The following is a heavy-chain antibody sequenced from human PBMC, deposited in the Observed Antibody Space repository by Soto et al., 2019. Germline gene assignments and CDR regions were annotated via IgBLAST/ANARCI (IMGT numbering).Heavy chain of an antibody. CDR2: IYYSGST. CDR3: AKGSAPYRPYYFDS. Sequence: SETLSLTCTVSGGFIIRYYWSWIRQPPWKGLEWIGYIYYSGSTNYNPSLKSRVTISVDTSKDQFSLKLSSVTAADTAVYYCAKGSAPYRPYYFDSWGQGTLVTVSS. V-gene: IGHV4-59*01. D-gene: IGHD3-16*02. J-gene: IGHJ4*02. CDR1: GGFIIRYY.